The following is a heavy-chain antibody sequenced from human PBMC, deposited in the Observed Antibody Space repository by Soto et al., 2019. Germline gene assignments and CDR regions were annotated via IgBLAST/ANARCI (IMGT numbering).Heavy chain of an antibody. CDR2: MSPNSGNT. CDR3: ARENMDCSSTSCSYYFDY. D-gene: IGHD2-2*01. V-gene: IGHV1-8*01. J-gene: IGHJ4*02. Sequence: GASVKVSCKASGYTFTTYDINWVRQATGQGLEWMGWMSPNSGNTGYAQNFQGRVTMTRDTSISTAYMELSSLRSEDTAVYYCARENMDCSSTSCSYYFDYWGQGTLVTVSS. CDR1: GYTFTTYD.